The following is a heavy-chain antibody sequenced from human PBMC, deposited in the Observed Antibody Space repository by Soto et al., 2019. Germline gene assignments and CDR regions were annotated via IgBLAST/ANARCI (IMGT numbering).Heavy chain of an antibody. D-gene: IGHD2-21*02. CDR1: GFTFSTSW. V-gene: IGHV3-7*01. CDR3: ARDFSPGDGVSFYAAFDI. CDR2: IRKDGSVI. J-gene: IGHJ3*02. Sequence: EVQLVESGGDLVQPGGSLRLSWAASGFTFSTSWMTWVRQAPGTGLEWVANIRKDGSVIHYGDSVKGRFTISRDNAKNSLYLEMTHVRVVDTAVYFCARDFSPGDGVSFYAAFDIWGQGTVVTFSS.